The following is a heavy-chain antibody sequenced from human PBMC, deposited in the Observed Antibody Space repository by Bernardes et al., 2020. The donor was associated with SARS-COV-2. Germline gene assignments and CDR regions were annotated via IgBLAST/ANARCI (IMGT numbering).Heavy chain of an antibody. CDR2: ISAYNGNT. D-gene: IGHD3-22*01. CDR3: ARDRYYYDSSGYPIDY. V-gene: IGHV1-18*01. J-gene: IGHJ4*02. Sequence: ASVKVSCKASGYTFTSYGISWVRQAPGQGLEWMGWISAYNGNTNYVQKLQGTVTMTTDTSTSTAYMELRSLRSDDTAVYYCARDRYYYDSSGYPIDYWGQGTLVTVSS. CDR1: GYTFTSYG.